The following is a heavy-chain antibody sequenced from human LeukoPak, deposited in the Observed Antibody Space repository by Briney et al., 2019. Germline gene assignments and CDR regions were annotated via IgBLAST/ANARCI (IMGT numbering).Heavy chain of an antibody. V-gene: IGHV4-31*03. CDR1: GGSISTGGYY. D-gene: IGHD2/OR15-2a*01. J-gene: IGHJ4*02. Sequence: PSETLSLTCTVSGGSISTGGYYWNWIRQHPGKGLEWIGFIYHSGSTSYNPSLKSRPSISVDTSKNQFSLKLNSVTAADTAVYYCARGRFYGFSGDSWGQGTLVTVSS. CDR3: ARGRFYGFSGDS. CDR2: IYHSGST.